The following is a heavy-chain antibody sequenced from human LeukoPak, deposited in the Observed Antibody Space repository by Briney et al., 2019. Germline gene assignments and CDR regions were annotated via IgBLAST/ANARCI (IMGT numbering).Heavy chain of an antibody. D-gene: IGHD6-25*01. CDR3: ARDRSGYFDY. CDR2: ISSSSSYI. CDR1: GFTFSSYS. V-gene: IGHV3-21*01. Sequence: PGGSLRLSCAASGFTFSSYSMNWVRLAPGKGLEWVSSISSSSSYIYYADSVKGRFTISRDNAKNSLYLQMNSLRAEDTAVYYCARDRSGYFDYWGQGTLVTVSS. J-gene: IGHJ4*02.